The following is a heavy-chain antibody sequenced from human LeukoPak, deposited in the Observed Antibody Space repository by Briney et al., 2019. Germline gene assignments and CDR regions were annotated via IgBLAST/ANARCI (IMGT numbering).Heavy chain of an antibody. CDR3: TTVLRGHAAFDY. J-gene: IGHJ4*02. V-gene: IGHV3-23*01. Sequence: RTGGSLRLSCAASGFTFSSYAMSWVRQAPGKGLEWVSAISGSGGSTYYADSVKGRFTISRDNSKNTLYLQMDSLKIEDTAMYYCTTVLRGHAAFDYWGQGTLVTASS. CDR1: GFTFSSYA. CDR2: ISGSGGST. D-gene: IGHD6-13*01.